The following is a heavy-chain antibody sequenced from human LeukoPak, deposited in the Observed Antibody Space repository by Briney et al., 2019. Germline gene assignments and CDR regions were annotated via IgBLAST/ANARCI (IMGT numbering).Heavy chain of an antibody. CDR3: ARITAARPDFDH. J-gene: IGHJ4*02. D-gene: IGHD1-14*01. CDR2: INHSGST. CDR1: GGSFSGYY. Sequence: SETLSLTCAVYGGSFSGYYWSWIRQPPGKGLEWIGEINHSGSTNYNPSLKSRVTISVDTSKNQFSLKLSSVTAADTAVYYCARITAARPDFDHWGQGTLVTVSS. V-gene: IGHV4-34*01.